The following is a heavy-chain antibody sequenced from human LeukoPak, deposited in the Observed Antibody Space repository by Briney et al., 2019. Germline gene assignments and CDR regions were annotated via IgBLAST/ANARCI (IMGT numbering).Heavy chain of an antibody. CDR1: GFTFSSYG. D-gene: IGHD4-11*01. Sequence: GGSLRLSCAASGFTFSSYGMSWVRQAPGKGLEWVSGINWDGGSTGYADSVKGRFTISRDNAKNSLYLQMNSLRAEDAALYYCARVDYSNYPHYWGQGTLVTVSS. CDR3: ARVDYSNYPHY. J-gene: IGHJ4*02. CDR2: INWDGGST. V-gene: IGHV3-20*04.